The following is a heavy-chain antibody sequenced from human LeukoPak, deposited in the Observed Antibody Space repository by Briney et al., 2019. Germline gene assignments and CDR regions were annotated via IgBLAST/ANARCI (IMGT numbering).Heavy chain of an antibody. V-gene: IGHV4-61*05. J-gene: IGHJ4*02. Sequence: SETLSLTCTVSGGSISSSSYYWGWIRQPPGKGLEWIGYIYYSGSTNYNPSLKSRVTISVETSKNQFSLKLSSVTAADTAVYYCVCPGGIRGRSGIRYYFDYWGQGTLVTVSS. D-gene: IGHD3-16*01. CDR1: GGSISSSSYY. CDR3: VCPGGIRGRSGIRYYFDY. CDR2: IYYSGST.